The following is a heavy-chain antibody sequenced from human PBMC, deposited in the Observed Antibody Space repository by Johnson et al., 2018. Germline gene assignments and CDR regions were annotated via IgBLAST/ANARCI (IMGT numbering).Heavy chain of an antibody. J-gene: IGHJ3*02. CDR1: GFLFSSYG. V-gene: IGHV3-30*18. CDR2: ISYDGRNT. CDR3: AKGRYRATQHGVFDI. D-gene: IGHD2-15*01. Sequence: VQLVETGGGVVQPGRSLRVSCAASGFLFSSYGMHWVRQAPGKGLEWLVLISYDGRNTYYADSVKGRFTISRDNSKNTVYLQMNSLRAEDTAVYYCAKGRYRATQHGVFDIWGQGTMVTVSS.